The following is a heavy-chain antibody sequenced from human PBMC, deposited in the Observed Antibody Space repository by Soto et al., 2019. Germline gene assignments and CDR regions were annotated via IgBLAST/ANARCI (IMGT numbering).Heavy chain of an antibody. Sequence: GGSLRLSCAASGFTFSSYDMYWVRQATGKALEWVSAIGTAADTYYPGSVQGRFIISRENAKNSLYLQMNSLRAGDTALYYCAKHYSGSYCFESWGQGTLVTVSS. V-gene: IGHV3-13*04. CDR3: AKHYSGSYCFES. CDR2: IGTAADT. J-gene: IGHJ4*02. CDR1: GFTFSSYD. D-gene: IGHD1-26*01.